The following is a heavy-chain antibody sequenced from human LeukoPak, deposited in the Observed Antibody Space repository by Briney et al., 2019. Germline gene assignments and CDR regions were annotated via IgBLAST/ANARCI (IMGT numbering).Heavy chain of an antibody. CDR3: ARARLPTYYDFWSGYPEYYYYYMDV. CDR2: IYYSGST. J-gene: IGHJ6*03. V-gene: IGHV4-59*08. D-gene: IGHD3-3*01. CDR1: GGSISSYY. Sequence: PSETLSLTCTVSGGSISSYYWSWIRQPPGKGLEWIGYIYYSGSTNYNPSLKSRVTISVDTSKNQFPLKLSSVTAADTAVYYCARARLPTYYDFWSGYPEYYYYYMDVWGKGTTVTVSS.